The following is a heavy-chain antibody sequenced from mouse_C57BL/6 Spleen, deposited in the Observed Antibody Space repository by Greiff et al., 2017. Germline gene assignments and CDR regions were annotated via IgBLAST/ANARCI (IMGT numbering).Heavy chain of an antibody. CDR1: GYSITSGYY. D-gene: IGHD1-1*01. V-gene: IGHV3-6*01. CDR3: ARGGVLRSYAMDY. Sequence: EVKLQESGPGLVKPSQSLSLTCSVTGYSITSGYYWNWIRQFPGNKLEWMGYISYDGSNNYNPSLKNRISITSDTSKNQFFLKLNSVTTEDTATYYCARGGVLRSYAMDYWGQGTSVTVSS. J-gene: IGHJ4*01. CDR2: ISYDGSN.